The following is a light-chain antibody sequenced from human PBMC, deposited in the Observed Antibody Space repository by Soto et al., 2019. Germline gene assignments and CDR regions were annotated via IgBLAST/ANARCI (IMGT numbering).Light chain of an antibody. Sequence: QSALTQPPSASGSPGQSVTISCTGTSSDVGGYDYVSWYQQHPGKAPKLMIYEVTIRPSGVSDRFSGSKSGNTASLTVSGRQAEDEADYYCSSYTGGNPSDVFGTGTKVTVL. V-gene: IGLV2-8*01. CDR2: EVT. CDR1: SSDVGGYDY. CDR3: SSYTGGNPSDV. J-gene: IGLJ1*01.